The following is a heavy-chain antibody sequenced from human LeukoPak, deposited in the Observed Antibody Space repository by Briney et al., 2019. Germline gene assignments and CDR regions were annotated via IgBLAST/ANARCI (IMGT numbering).Heavy chain of an antibody. J-gene: IGHJ4*02. V-gene: IGHV1-2*04. CDR1: GYTFTGYY. Sequence: ASVKVSCKASGYTFTGYYMHWVRQAPGQGLEWMGWINPNSGGTNYAQKFQGWVTMTRDTSISTAYMELSRLRSDDTAVYYCARSGGDGYNYFSDYWGQGTLVTASS. CDR2: INPNSGGT. CDR3: ARSGGDGYNYFSDY. D-gene: IGHD5-24*01.